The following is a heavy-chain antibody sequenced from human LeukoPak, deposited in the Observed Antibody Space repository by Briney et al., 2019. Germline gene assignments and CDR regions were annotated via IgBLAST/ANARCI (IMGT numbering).Heavy chain of an antibody. CDR1: GFTFSSYG. Sequence: GRSLRLSCAASGFTFSSYGMHWVRQAPGKGLEWVAVISYDGSNKYYADSVKGRFTISRDNSKNTLCLQMNSLRAEDTAVYYCAKDHVSGWYDPFPYYLDYWGQGTLVTVSS. J-gene: IGHJ4*02. V-gene: IGHV3-30*18. CDR3: AKDHVSGWYDPFPYYLDY. CDR2: ISYDGSNK. D-gene: IGHD6-19*01.